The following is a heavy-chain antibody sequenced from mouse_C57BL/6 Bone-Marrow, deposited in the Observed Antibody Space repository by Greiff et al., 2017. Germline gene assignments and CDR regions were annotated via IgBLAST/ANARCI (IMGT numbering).Heavy chain of an antibody. CDR3: VSALIRYCFDY. J-gene: IGHJ2*01. CDR2: IYPGDGDT. Sequence: VQLQQSGPELVKPGASVKISCKASGYAFSSSWMNWVKQRPGKGLEWIGRIYPGDGDTNYNGKFKGKATLTADKSSSTAYLQLSSLTSEDTAVYYCVSALIRYCFDYWGQGTTLTVSS. CDR1: GYAFSSSW. D-gene: IGHD5-1-1*01. V-gene: IGHV1-82*01.